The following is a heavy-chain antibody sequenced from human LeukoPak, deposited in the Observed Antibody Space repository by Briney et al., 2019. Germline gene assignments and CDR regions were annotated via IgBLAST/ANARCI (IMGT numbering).Heavy chain of an antibody. D-gene: IGHD3-22*01. CDR2: ISYDGSNK. J-gene: IGHJ4*02. CDR3: ARDQFSSGYDY. V-gene: IGHV3-30-3*01. Sequence: WVSVISYDGSNKYSAYSVKGLFTISRDNSKNTLYLQMNSLRAEDTAVYYCARDQFSSGYDYWGQGTLVTVSS.